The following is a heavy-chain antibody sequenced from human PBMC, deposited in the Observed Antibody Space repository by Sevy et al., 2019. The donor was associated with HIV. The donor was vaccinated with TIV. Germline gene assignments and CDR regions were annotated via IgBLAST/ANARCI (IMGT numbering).Heavy chain of an antibody. D-gene: IGHD1-26*01. CDR1: GGSISSYY. V-gene: IGHV4-59*01. J-gene: IGHJ4*02. CDR3: ARVGSYFDY. CDR2: IYYSGST. Sequence: SETLSLTCTVSGGSISSYYWSWIRQPPGKGLEWIGYIYYSGSTNYNPSLKSRVTISVDTSKNQFSLKLSSVAAADTAVYYCARVGSYFDYWGQGTLVTVSS.